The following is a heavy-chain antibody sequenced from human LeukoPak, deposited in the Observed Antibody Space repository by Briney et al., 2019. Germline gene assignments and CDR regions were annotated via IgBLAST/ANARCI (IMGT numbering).Heavy chain of an antibody. Sequence: PSETLSLTCTVSGGSISSYYWSWIRQPAGKGLEWIGRIYTSGSTNYNPSLKSRATISVDMSKNQFSLKVRSVTAADTAVYYCARLPGYSYGVDYWGQGTLATVSS. CDR1: GGSISSYY. CDR2: IYTSGST. D-gene: IGHD5-18*01. V-gene: IGHV4-4*07. CDR3: ARLPGYSYGVDY. J-gene: IGHJ4*02.